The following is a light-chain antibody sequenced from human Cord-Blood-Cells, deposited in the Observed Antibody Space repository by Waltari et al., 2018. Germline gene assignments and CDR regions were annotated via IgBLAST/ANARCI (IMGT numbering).Light chain of an antibody. Sequence: VMTLSPDSLSVPVGERAPIYSTSSQSVLYIYNNKNYLAWYQQKPGQPPQLLIYWGSTREAGVPDRFSGSGSGTDFTLNISSLQAEDVAVYYCQQYYRTPRTFGGGTKVEIK. CDR1: QSVLYIYNNKNY. CDR3: QQYYRTPRT. CDR2: WGS. V-gene: IGKV4-1*01. J-gene: IGKJ4*01.